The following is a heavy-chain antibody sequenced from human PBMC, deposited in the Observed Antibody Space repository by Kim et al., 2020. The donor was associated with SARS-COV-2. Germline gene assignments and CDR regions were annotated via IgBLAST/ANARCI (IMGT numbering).Heavy chain of an antibody. Sequence: SETLSLTCAVYGGSFSGYYWSWIRQPPGKGLEWIGEINHIGSTNYNPSLKSRVTISVDTSKNQLSLKLSPVTAADTAVYYCARVRDIVVVPAAIGYWGQGTLVTVSS. CDR1: GGSFSGYY. J-gene: IGHJ4*02. CDR3: ARVRDIVVVPAAIGY. V-gene: IGHV4-34*01. CDR2: INHIGST. D-gene: IGHD2-2*01.